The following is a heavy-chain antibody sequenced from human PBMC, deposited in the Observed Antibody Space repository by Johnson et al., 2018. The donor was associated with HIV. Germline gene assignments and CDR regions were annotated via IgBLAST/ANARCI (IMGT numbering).Heavy chain of an antibody. CDR3: ARLSVAGDAFDI. Sequence: VQLVESGGDVVQPGGSLRLSCAASGFTFSSYAMSWVRQAPGKGLEWVSAISGSGGSTYYADSVKGRFTISRDNSKNTLYLQMNSLRAEDTAVYYCARLSVAGDAFDIWGQGTMVTVSS. V-gene: IGHV3-23*04. D-gene: IGHD6-19*01. CDR2: ISGSGGST. J-gene: IGHJ3*02. CDR1: GFTFSSYA.